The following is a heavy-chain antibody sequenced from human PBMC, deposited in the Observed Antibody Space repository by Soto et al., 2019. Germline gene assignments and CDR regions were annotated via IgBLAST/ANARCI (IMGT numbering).Heavy chain of an antibody. CDR2: INHSGST. CDR3: ARDHGDTAMVSEPYYYGMDV. Sequence: SETLSLTCAVYGGSFSGYYWSWIRQPPGKGLEWIGEINHSGSTNYNPSLKSRVTISVDTSKNQFSLQLNSVTPEDTAVYYCARDHGDTAMVSEPYYYGMDVWGQGTTVTVSS. D-gene: IGHD5-18*01. V-gene: IGHV4-34*01. CDR1: GGSFSGYY. J-gene: IGHJ6*02.